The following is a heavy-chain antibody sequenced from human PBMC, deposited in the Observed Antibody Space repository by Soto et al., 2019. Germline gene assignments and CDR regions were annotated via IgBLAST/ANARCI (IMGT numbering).Heavy chain of an antibody. CDR3: ARHGGSYSFDY. V-gene: IGHV4-59*08. D-gene: IGHD1-26*01. CDR1: GGSTSSYY. J-gene: IGHJ4*02. CDR2: NSYSGST. Sequence: SETLSLTCTATGGSTSSYYWSWLRQPPGKGLEWIGYNSYSGSTDYNPSLKSRVTISVDTSKNQFSLKLSSATAADTAVYYCARHGGSYSFDYWGQGTLVTVSS.